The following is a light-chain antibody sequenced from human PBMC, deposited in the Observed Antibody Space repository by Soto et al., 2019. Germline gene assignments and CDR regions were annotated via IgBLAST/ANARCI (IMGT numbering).Light chain of an antibody. CDR2: DAS. CDR1: QSVSSY. Sequence: EIVLTQSPATLSLSPGERASLCSRASQSVSSYLAWYQQKNGQAPRLLIYDASNRDTGIPARFSGSGSGTDFTLTISRLEPEDFEVYYCQQRSNWPPTFGQGTRLEIK. J-gene: IGKJ5*01. V-gene: IGKV3-11*01. CDR3: QQRSNWPPT.